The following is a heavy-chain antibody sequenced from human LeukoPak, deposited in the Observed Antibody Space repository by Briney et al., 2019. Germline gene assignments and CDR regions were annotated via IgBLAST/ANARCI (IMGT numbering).Heavy chain of an antibody. D-gene: IGHD2-15*01. Sequence: ASVKVSCEASGYTFTSYDINWVRQATGQGLEWMGWMNPNSGNTGYAQKFQGRVTMTRDTSISTAYMELSSLRSEDTAVYYCARGGKYGCSGGSCYADSWGQGTLVTVSS. J-gene: IGHJ5*01. CDR3: ARGGKYGCSGGSCYADS. CDR1: GYTFTSYD. CDR2: MNPNSGNT. V-gene: IGHV1-8*01.